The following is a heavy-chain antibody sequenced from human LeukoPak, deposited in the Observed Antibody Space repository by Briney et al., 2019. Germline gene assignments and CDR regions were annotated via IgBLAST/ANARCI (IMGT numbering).Heavy chain of an antibody. V-gene: IGHV4-61*05. CDR3: ARGGSRTYTAMIKDY. J-gene: IGHJ4*02. D-gene: IGHD5-18*01. CDR2: INYSGNT. Sequence: PSETLSLTCIVSGGSISSRNYYWDWIRQPPGKGLEWIGYINYSGNTNYNPSLKSRVTISIDTSKNQFSLKLSSVTAADTAVYYCARGGSRTYTAMIKDYWGQGTLVTVSS. CDR1: GGSISSRNYY.